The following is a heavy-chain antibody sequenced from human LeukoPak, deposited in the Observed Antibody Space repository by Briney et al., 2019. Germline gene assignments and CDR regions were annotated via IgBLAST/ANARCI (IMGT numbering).Heavy chain of an antibody. D-gene: IGHD1-14*01. Sequence: GGSLRLSCAAAGCSFNINWLSWFRQAPGKGLEWVANINQDGDEKYYVDSVKGRFTTSRDNAKNSLYLHMNSLRAEDTAVYYCTRNVYGRFDYWGQGTLVSVSS. J-gene: IGHJ4*02. V-gene: IGHV3-7*05. CDR2: INQDGDEK. CDR1: GCSFNINW. CDR3: TRNVYGRFDY.